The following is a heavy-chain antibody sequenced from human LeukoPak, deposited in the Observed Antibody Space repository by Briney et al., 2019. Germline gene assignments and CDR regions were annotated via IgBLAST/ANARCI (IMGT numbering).Heavy chain of an antibody. CDR2: INHSGST. D-gene: IGHD3-10*01. CDR1: GGSFSGYY. CDR3: ARDSGMWGWFDP. V-gene: IGHV4-34*01. J-gene: IGHJ5*02. Sequence: SETLSLTCAVYGGSFSGYYWSWIRQPPGKGLEWIGEINHSGSTNYNPSLKSRVTISVDTSKNQFSLKLSSVTAADTAVYYCARDSGMWGWFDPWGQGTLVTVSS.